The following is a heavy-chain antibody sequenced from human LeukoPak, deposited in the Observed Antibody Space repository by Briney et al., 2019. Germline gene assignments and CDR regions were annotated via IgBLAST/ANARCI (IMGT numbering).Heavy chain of an antibody. CDR1: GYTFTGYY. V-gene: IGHV1-2*02. CDR2: INPNSGGT. D-gene: IGHD2-2*01. CDR3: ARGPLGYCSSTSCFRKYNWFDP. J-gene: IGHJ5*02. Sequence: ASVKVSCKASGYTFTGYYMHWVRQAPGQGLEWMGWINPNSGGTNYAQKFQGRVTMTRDTSISTAYMELSRLRSDDTAVYYCARGPLGYCSSTSCFRKYNWFDPWGQGTLVTVSS.